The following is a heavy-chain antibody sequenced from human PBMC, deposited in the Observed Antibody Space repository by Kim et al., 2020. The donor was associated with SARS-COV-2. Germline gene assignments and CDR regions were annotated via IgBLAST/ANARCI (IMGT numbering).Heavy chain of an antibody. V-gene: IGHV3-33*06. CDR3: AKGEGDNSGWYSGY. J-gene: IGHJ4*02. D-gene: IGHD6-19*01. CDR2: IWYDGSNK. CDR1: GFTFSSYG. Sequence: GGSLRLSCAASGFTFSSYGMHWVRQAPGKGLEWVAVIWYDGSNKYYADSVKGRFTISRDNSKNTLYLQMNSLRAEDTAVYYCAKGEGDNSGWYSGYWGQGTLVTVSS.